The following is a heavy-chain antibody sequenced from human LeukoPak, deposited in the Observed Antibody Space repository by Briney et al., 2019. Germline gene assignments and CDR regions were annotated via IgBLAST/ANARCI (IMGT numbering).Heavy chain of an antibody. Sequence: SGGSLRLSCVASGFTFSSYGMHWVRQAPGKGLEWVAVIWYDGSNKYYADSVKGRFTISRDNSKNTLYLQMNSLRAEDTAVYYCARGVAVAGGFAFDYWGQGTLVTVSS. CDR3: ARGVAVAGGFAFDY. CDR2: IWYDGSNK. CDR1: GFTFSSYG. D-gene: IGHD6-19*01. J-gene: IGHJ4*02. V-gene: IGHV3-33*01.